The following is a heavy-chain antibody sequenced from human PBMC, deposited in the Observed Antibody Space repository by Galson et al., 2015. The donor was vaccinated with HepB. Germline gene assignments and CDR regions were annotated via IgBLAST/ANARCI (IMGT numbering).Heavy chain of an antibody. D-gene: IGHD1-7*01. V-gene: IGHV1-69*13. CDR3: ARDNKGNWNYDGRLDYWGQGTLVTDVAGSASAPTLFPLISCDNCPRDS. CDR1: GGTFSSYA. J-gene: IGHJ4*02. Sequence: SVKVSCKASGGTFSSYAISWVRQAPGQGLEWMGGIIPIFGTANYAQKFQGRVTITADESTSIAYIELSSLRSEDTAVYYCARDNKGNWNYDGRLDYWGQGTLVTDVAGSASAPTLFPLISCDNCPRDSWGQGTLVTVSS. CDR2: IIPIFGTA.